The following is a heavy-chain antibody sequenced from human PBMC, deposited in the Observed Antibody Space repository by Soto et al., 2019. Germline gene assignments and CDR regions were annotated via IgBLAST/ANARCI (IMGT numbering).Heavy chain of an antibody. CDR3: AKDSTVTTSLYFYYYCFDV. CDR1: GFTFNHYA. Sequence: VHLLESGGGLVQPGGSLRLACTASGFTFNHYAMSWVRQAPGKGLEWVSAVSGRGGSTKYADSVKGRFIISRDNSNSPLYLQMASRRGEDTAVYYCAKDSTVTTSLYFYYYCFDVWGKGTTVTVSS. D-gene: IGHD4-17*01. CDR2: VSGRGGST. J-gene: IGHJ6*04. V-gene: IGHV3-23*01.